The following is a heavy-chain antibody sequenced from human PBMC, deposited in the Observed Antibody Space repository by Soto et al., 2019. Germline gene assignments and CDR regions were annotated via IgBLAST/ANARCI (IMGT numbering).Heavy chain of an antibody. Sequence: GGSLRLSCAASGFTFSSYGMHWVRQAPGKGLEWVAVISYDGSNKYYADSVKGRFTISRDNSKNTLYLQMNSLRAEDTAVYYCAKSSGSYYGLDYWGQGTLVTVSS. J-gene: IGHJ4*02. V-gene: IGHV3-30*18. CDR3: AKSSGSYYGLDY. CDR1: GFTFSSYG. CDR2: ISYDGSNK. D-gene: IGHD1-26*01.